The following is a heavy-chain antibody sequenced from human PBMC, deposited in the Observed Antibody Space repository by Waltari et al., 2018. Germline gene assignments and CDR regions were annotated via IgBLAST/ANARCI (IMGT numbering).Heavy chain of an antibody. Sequence: QVQLQQWGAGLLKPSETLSVTCAVYGGSVRGYYWGWIRQPPGKGLGWIGEINHSGSTNYNPSLKSRVTISVDTSKNQFSLKLSSVTAADTAVYYCARGPRFDPWGQGTLVTVSS. V-gene: IGHV4-34*01. CDR2: INHSGST. CDR3: ARGPRFDP. J-gene: IGHJ5*02. CDR1: GGSVRGYY.